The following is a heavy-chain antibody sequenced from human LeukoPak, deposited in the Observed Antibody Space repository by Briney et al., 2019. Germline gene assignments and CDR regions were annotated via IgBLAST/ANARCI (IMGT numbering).Heavy chain of an antibody. V-gene: IGHV3-30*18. CDR3: AKADAYYHILTGYAL. J-gene: IGHJ4*02. D-gene: IGHD3-9*01. Sequence: GGSLRLSCAASGFTFSSYGMHWVRQAPGKGLEWVAVISSDGSNKYYADSVEGRFTISRDNSKNTLYLQMNSLRAEDTAMYYCAKADAYYHILTGYALGGQGTLVTVSS. CDR1: GFTFSSYG. CDR2: ISSDGSNK.